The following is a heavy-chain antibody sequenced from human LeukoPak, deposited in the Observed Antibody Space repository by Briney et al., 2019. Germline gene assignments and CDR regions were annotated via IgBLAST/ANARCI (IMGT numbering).Heavy chain of an antibody. CDR1: GGTFSSYA. D-gene: IGHD6-13*01. Sequence: SVKVSCKASGGTFSSYAISWVRQAPGQGLEWMGRIIPILGIANYAQKFQGRVTITADKSTSTAYMELSSLRSEDTAVYYCVSSPPGYSSSSYFDYWGQGTLVTVSS. V-gene: IGHV1-69*04. J-gene: IGHJ4*02. CDR3: VSSPPGYSSSSYFDY. CDR2: IIPILGIA.